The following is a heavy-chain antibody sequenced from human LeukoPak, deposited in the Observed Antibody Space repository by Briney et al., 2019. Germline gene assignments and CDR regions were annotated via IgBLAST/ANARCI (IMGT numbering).Heavy chain of an antibody. Sequence: GGSLRLSCAASGFTFSSYSMNWVRQAPGKGLEWVSSISSSSSYIYYADSVKGRFTISRDNSKNTLYLQMNSLRAEDTAVYYCAKSSRSSGYLKYFQHWGQGTLVTVSS. J-gene: IGHJ1*01. D-gene: IGHD3-22*01. CDR3: AKSSRSSGYLKYFQH. CDR2: ISSSSSYI. CDR1: GFTFSSYS. V-gene: IGHV3-21*04.